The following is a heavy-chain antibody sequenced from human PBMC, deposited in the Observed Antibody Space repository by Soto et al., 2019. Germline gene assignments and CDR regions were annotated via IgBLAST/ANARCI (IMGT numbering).Heavy chain of an antibody. D-gene: IGHD6-19*01. J-gene: IGHJ6*02. V-gene: IGHV3-33*01. Sequence: SLRLSCAASGFIFINYGMHCFGHSPVEWREWVAIIWYDGSNKSYADSVKGRFTISRDNSKNTLYLQMNSLRAKDTAVYYCARDPYSSGLNGMDVWGQGTTVTVSS. CDR1: GFIFINYG. CDR3: ARDPYSSGLNGMDV. CDR2: IWYDGSNK.